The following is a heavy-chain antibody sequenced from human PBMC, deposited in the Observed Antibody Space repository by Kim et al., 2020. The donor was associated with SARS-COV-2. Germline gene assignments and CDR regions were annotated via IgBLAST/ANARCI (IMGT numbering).Heavy chain of an antibody. Sequence: SETLSLTCTVSGGSISSSSYYWGWIRQPPGKGLEWIGSIYYSGSTYYNPSLKSRVTISVDTSKNQFSLKLSSVTAADTAVYYCAISVAGEIYYWYFDLWGRGTLVTVSS. J-gene: IGHJ2*01. D-gene: IGHD6-19*01. V-gene: IGHV4-39*01. CDR2: IYYSGST. CDR3: AISVAGEIYYWYFDL. CDR1: GGSISSSSYY.